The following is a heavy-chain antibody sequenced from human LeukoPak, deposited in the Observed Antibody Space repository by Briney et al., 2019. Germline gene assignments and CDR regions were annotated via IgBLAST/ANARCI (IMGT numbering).Heavy chain of an antibody. J-gene: IGHJ3*02. D-gene: IGHD5-18*01. Sequence: TGGSLRLSCAASGFTFSSYWMSWVRQAPGKGLEWVTNIKQDGSEKHYVDSVKGRFTISRDNAKNSLYLHMNSLRAEDTAVYYCAGGLQLWYPGDAFDIWGQGTMVTVSS. CDR2: IKQDGSEK. V-gene: IGHV3-7*02. CDR3: AGGLQLWYPGDAFDI. CDR1: GFTFSSYW.